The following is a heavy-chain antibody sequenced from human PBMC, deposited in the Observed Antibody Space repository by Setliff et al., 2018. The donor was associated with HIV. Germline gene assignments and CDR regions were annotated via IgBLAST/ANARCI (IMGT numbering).Heavy chain of an antibody. J-gene: IGHJ3*02. CDR2: TYSSGSA. Sequence: SETLSLTCTVSGGSIGSHYWSWIRQPPGKGLEWIGYTYSSGSANYNPSLRSRVTISVDTSKNQFSLKLGSMTAADTAAYYCARAYSYVYEAGAFDIWGQGTMVTVSS. CDR1: GGSIGSHY. D-gene: IGHD5-18*01. CDR3: ARAYSYVYEAGAFDI. V-gene: IGHV4-59*11.